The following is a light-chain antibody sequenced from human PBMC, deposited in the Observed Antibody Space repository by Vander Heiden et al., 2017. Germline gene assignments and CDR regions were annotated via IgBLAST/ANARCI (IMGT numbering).Light chain of an antibody. CDR1: SRDVGGYNY. J-gene: IGLJ2*01. CDR2: DVS. V-gene: IGLV2-14*03. CDR3: TSYTSRTTWV. Sequence: QSALTQPASVSGSPGQSITIPCTGTSRDVGGYNYVSWYQQHPGKAPKVMIYDVSNRPSGVSNRFSGSKSGNTASLTISGLQAEDEADYYCTSYTSRTTWVFGGGTKLTVL.